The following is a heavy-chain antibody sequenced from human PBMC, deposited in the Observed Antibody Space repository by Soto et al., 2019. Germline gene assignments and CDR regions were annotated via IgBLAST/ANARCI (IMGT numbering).Heavy chain of an antibody. V-gene: IGHV5-51*01. D-gene: IGHD6-13*01. J-gene: IGHJ6*02. CDR2: IYPGDSDT. CDR1: GYRFTSYC. CDR3: ARCVAAAAGTYYYYGMDV. Sequence: GESLKISCKGSGYRFTSYCIGWVRQMPGKGLEWMGIIYPGDSDTRYSPSFQGQVTISADKSISTAYLQWSSLKASDTAMYYCARCVAAAAGTYYYYGMDVWGQGTTVTVSS.